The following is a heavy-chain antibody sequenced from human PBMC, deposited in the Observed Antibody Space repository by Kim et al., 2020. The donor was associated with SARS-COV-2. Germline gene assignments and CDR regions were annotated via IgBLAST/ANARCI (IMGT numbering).Heavy chain of an antibody. V-gene: IGHV1-24*01. CDR3: ATHDFYNDYSFDC. CDR1: GDTLTELS. Sequence: ASVKVSCKLSGDTLTELSMHWVRQAPGKGLEWMGGFNPEDGEIIYAQKCQGRIIMTEDTSTNTAYMELSSLISEDTAVYYCATHDFYNDYSFDCWGQGALVTISS. D-gene: IGHD4-4*01. J-gene: IGHJ5*01. CDR2: FNPEDGEI.